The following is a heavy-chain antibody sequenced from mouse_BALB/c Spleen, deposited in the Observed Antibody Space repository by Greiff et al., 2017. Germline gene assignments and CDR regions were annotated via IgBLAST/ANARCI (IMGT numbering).Heavy chain of an antibody. J-gene: IGHJ4*01. Sequence: VQLVESGPGLVAPSQSLSITCTVSGFSLTSYGVHWVRQPPGKGLEWLGVIWAGGSTNYNSALMSRLSISKDNSKSQVFLKMNSLQTDDTAMYYCARDMELRLQDAMDYWGQGTSVTVSS. D-gene: IGHD1-2*01. CDR1: GFSLTSYG. CDR3: ARDMELRLQDAMDY. CDR2: IWAGGST. V-gene: IGHV2-9*02.